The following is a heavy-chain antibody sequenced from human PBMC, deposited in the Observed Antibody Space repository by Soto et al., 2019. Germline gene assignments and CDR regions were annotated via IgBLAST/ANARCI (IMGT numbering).Heavy chain of an antibody. V-gene: IGHV3-53*02. CDR3: ARVGTSESFFDY. D-gene: IGHD7-27*01. Sequence: EVQLVETGGGLVLPGGSLRLSCVVSGFTLSNNRMTWVRQAPGQGLEWVSDLYFYGRANYADSVRGRFTIFKDDSKNTLYLQMTNLRADDTALYYCARVGTSESFFDYWGQGTLVTVSP. CDR2: LYFYGRA. J-gene: IGHJ4*02. CDR1: GFTLSNNR.